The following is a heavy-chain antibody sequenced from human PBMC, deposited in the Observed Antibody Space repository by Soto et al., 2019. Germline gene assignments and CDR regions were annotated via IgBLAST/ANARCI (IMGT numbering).Heavy chain of an antibody. CDR3: AKDHGYYDFWSGYYGYYYYGMDV. CDR1: GFTFSSYA. Sequence: GGSLRLSSAASGFTFSSYAMSWVRQAPGKGLEWVSAISGSGGSTYYADSVKGRFTISRDNSKNTLYLQMNSLRAEDTAVYYCAKDHGYYDFWSGYYGYYYYGMDVWGQGTTVTVSS. CDR2: ISGSGGST. D-gene: IGHD3-3*01. J-gene: IGHJ6*02. V-gene: IGHV3-23*01.